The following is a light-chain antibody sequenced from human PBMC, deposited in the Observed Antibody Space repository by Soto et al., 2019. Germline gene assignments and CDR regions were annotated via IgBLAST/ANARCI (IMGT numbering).Light chain of an antibody. J-gene: IGKJ2*01. Sequence: EIVLTQSPATLSLSPGERATLSCRASQTISSFLAWYQQKPGQAPRLLIYDTSNRATGVPARFSGSRSGTDFTLATSSLAPEDFAVYYCQQRTNRPLFGQGTKLEIK. V-gene: IGKV3-11*01. CDR3: QQRTNRPL. CDR1: QTISSF. CDR2: DTS.